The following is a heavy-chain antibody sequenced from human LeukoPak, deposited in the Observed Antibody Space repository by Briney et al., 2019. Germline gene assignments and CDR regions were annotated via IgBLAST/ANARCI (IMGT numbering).Heavy chain of an antibody. V-gene: IGHV1-69*13. CDR1: GGTFSSYA. D-gene: IGHD5-18*01. Sequence: ASVKVSCKASGGTFSSYAISWVRQAPGQGLEWMGGIIPIFGTANYAQKFQGRVTITADESTSTAYMELSSLRSEDTAVYYCASSLRGYSYGFQLGWFDPWGQGTLVTVSS. CDR2: IIPIFGTA. J-gene: IGHJ5*02. CDR3: ASSLRGYSYGFQLGWFDP.